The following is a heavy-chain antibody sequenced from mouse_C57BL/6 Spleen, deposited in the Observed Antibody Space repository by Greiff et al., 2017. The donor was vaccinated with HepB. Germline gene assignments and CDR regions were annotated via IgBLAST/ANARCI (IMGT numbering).Heavy chain of an antibody. CDR2: IWWDDDK. CDR3: ARIPYYSNWDYAMDY. Sequence: QVTLKECGPGILQPSQTLSLTCSFSGFSLSTFGMGVGWIRQPSGKGLEWLAHIWWDDDKYYNPALKSRLTISKDTSKNQVFLKIANVDTADTATYYCARIPYYSNWDYAMDYWGQGTSVTVSS. D-gene: IGHD2-5*01. J-gene: IGHJ4*01. V-gene: IGHV8-8*01. CDR1: GFSLSTFGMG.